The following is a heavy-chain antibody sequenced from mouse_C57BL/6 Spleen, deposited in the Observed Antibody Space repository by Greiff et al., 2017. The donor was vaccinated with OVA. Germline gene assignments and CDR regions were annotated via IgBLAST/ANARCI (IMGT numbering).Heavy chain of an antibody. V-gene: IGHV2-2*01. CDR2: IWSGGST. CDR3: ASPPAGVATDWYFDV. Sequence: QVQLKESGPGLVQPSQSLSITCTASGFSLTSYGVHWVRQSPGKGLEWLGVIWSGGSTDYNAAFISRLSISKDNTKSQAFFKMNSLQADDTAIYYGASPPAGVATDWYFDVWGKGTTVTVSS. J-gene: IGHJ1*03. D-gene: IGHD1-1*01. CDR1: GFSLTSYG.